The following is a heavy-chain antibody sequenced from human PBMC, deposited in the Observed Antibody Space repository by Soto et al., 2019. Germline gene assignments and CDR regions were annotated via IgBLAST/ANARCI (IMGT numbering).Heavy chain of an antibody. J-gene: IGHJ5*02. CDR3: ARESAALNWFDP. CDR1: GYTFTTFA. D-gene: IGHD2-2*01. Sequence: ASVKVSCKASGYTFTTFAMHWVCQAPGQRFEWMGWINTGNGNTEYSQKFQGRVSITINTSARTAYMELSSLRSEDTAVYYCARESAALNWFDPWGQGTLVTVSS. V-gene: IGHV1-3*04. CDR2: INTGNGNT.